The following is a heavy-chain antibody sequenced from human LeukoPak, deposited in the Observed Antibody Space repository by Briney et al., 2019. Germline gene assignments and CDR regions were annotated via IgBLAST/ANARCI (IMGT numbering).Heavy chain of an antibody. CDR2: IIPIFGTA. V-gene: IGHV1-69*13. J-gene: IGHJ4*02. D-gene: IGHD1-26*01. CDR3: ARYHKGIVAATHFDY. CDR1: GGTFSSYA. Sequence: SVKVSCKASGGTFSSYAISWVRQAPGQGLEWMGGIIPIFGTANYAQKFQGRVTITADESTSTAYMELSSLRSEDTAVYYCARYHKGIVAATHFDYWGQGTLVTVSS.